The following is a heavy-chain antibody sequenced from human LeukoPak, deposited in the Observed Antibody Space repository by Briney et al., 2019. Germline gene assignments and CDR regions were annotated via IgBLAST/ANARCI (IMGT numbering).Heavy chain of an antibody. V-gene: IGHV4-59*08. CDR2: IYNNGSP. J-gene: IGHJ4*02. CDR1: GGSISSYY. CDR3: ARNGGSWSFDY. Sequence: PSETLSLTCTVSGGSISSYYWSWLRQPPGKGPEWIGYIYNNGSPNYNPSLKSRVSMSIDTSKNQFSPRLNSVTAADTAVYYCARNGGSWSFDYWGRGTLVTASS. D-gene: IGHD6-13*01.